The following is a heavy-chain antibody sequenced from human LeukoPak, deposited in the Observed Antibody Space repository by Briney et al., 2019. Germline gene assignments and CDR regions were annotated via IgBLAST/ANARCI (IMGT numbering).Heavy chain of an antibody. CDR1: GFTFSSYG. Sequence: GRSLRLSCAASGFTFSSYGMRWVRQAPGKGLEWVADIWYDGSKKYYVDSVKGRFTISRDNSKNTLSLQMNSLRAEDTAVYYCARYSGSLDAFDIWGQGTVVTVSS. CDR3: ARYSGSLDAFDI. CDR2: IWYDGSKK. D-gene: IGHD1-26*01. V-gene: IGHV3-33*01. J-gene: IGHJ3*02.